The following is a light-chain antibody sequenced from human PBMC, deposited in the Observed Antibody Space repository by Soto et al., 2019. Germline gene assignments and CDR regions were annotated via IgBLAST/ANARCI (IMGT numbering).Light chain of an antibody. CDR1: SSDVGVHDF. V-gene: IGLV2-14*03. Sequence: QSVLTQPASVSGSPGQSITISCAGTSSDVGVHDFVSWYQQHPGKAPKLLIYDVNNRPAGISNRFSGSKSGNTASLTISGLQAEDEADYYCSSYTTSTTRVFGGGTKLTVL. J-gene: IGLJ2*01. CDR2: DVN. CDR3: SSYTTSTTRV.